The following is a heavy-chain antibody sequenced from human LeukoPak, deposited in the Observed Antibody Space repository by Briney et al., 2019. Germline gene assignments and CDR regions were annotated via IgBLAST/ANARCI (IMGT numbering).Heavy chain of an antibody. CDR1: GGSISGSNW. D-gene: IGHD2-15*01. CDR3: TTESPAYCTGGSGYNWYIDL. V-gene: IGHV4/OR15-8*02. Sequence: SETLSLTCAVSGGSISGSNWWNWVRQPPGKGLEWIGEIHHSGKSNYNPSLKSRVTLSIDQSTNQFSLKLSSVTAADPAMYYCTTESPAYCTGGSGYNWYIDLWGRGTLVTVSS. J-gene: IGHJ2*01. CDR2: IHHSGKS.